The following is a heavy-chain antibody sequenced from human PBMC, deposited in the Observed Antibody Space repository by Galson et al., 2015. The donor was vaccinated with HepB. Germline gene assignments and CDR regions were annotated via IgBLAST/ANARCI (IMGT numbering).Heavy chain of an antibody. D-gene: IGHD2-2*01. V-gene: IGHV1-69*13. CDR2: IIPIFGTA. CDR1: GGTFSSYA. CDR3: ATTYCSSTSCYSATLGWFDP. J-gene: IGHJ5*02. Sequence: SVKVSCKASGGTFSSYAISWVRQAPGQGLEWMGGIIPIFGTANYAQKFQGRVTITADESTSTAYMELSSLRSEDTAVYYCATTYCSSTSCYSATLGWFDPWGQGTLVTVSS.